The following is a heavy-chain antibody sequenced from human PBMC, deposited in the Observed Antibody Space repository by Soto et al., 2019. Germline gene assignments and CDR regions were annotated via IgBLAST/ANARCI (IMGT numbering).Heavy chain of an antibody. CDR3: AKAYDFWSGYLYYYYGMDV. CDR1: GFTFSSYA. CDR2: ISGSGGST. J-gene: IGHJ6*02. D-gene: IGHD3-3*01. Sequence: GGSLRLSCAASGFTFSSYAMSWVRQAPGKGLGWVSAISGSGGSTYYADSVKGRFTISRDNSKNTLYLQMNSLRAEDTAVYYCAKAYDFWSGYLYYYYGMDVWGQGTTVTVSS. V-gene: IGHV3-23*01.